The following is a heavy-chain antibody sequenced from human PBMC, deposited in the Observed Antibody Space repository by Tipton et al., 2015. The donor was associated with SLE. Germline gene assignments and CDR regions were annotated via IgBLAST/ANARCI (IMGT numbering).Heavy chain of an antibody. CDR3: ARDMGFDY. CDR1: GFTFSSYA. V-gene: IGHV3-23*01. Sequence: SLRLSCAASGFTFSSYAMSWVRQAPGKGLEWVSAISGSGGSTYYADSVKGRFTISRDNAKNSLYLQMNSLRAEDTAVYYCARDMGFDYWGQGTLVTVSS. CDR2: ISGSGGST. D-gene: IGHD3-10*01. J-gene: IGHJ4*02.